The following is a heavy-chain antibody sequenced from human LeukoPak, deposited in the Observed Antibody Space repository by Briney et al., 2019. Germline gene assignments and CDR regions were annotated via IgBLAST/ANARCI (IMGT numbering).Heavy chain of an antibody. Sequence: SETLSLTCTVSGGSISSYYWSWIRQPPGKGLEWIGYIYYSGGTNYNPSLKSRVTISVDTSKNQFSLKLSSATAADAAVYYCARGTYYYDSSGYYYDLDPWGQGTLVTVSS. J-gene: IGHJ5*02. D-gene: IGHD3-22*01. CDR1: GGSISSYY. CDR2: IYYSGGT. V-gene: IGHV4-59*01. CDR3: ARGTYYYDSSGYYYDLDP.